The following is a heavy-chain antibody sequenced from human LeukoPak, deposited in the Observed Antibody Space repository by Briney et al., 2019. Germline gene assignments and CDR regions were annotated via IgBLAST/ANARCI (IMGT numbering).Heavy chain of an antibody. CDR3: ASGLGFCSGSDCSNLEKDYYYGMNV. D-gene: IGHD2-15*01. Sequence: SVKVSCKASGGTFTSYGFSWVRQAPGQGLEWTGRIVPIVGIARYTQNFQGRVTISADKSTSTAYMELNSLRSEDTAVYYCASGLGFCSGSDCSNLEKDYYYGMNVWGQGTTVTVSS. CDR1: GGTFTSYG. CDR2: IVPIVGIA. V-gene: IGHV1-69*04. J-gene: IGHJ6*02.